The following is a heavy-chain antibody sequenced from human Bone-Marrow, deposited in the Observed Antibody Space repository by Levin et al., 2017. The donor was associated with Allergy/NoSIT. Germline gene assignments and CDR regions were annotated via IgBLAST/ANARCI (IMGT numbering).Heavy chain of an antibody. CDR3: TTVILSYYDFGSGYYTRLPPSEFDY. Sequence: GGSLRLSCAASGFTFSNAWMSWVRQAPGKGLEWVGRIKSKTDGGTTDYAAPVKGRFTISRDDSKNTLYLQMNSLKTEDTAVYYCTTVILSYYDFGSGYYTRLPPSEFDYWGQGTLVTVSA. V-gene: IGHV3-15*01. CDR2: IKSKTDGGTT. CDR1: GFTFSNAW. J-gene: IGHJ4*02. D-gene: IGHD3-3*01.